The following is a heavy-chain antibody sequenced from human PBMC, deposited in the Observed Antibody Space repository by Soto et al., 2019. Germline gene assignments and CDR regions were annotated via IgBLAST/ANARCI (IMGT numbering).Heavy chain of an antibody. V-gene: IGHV1-69*02. J-gene: IGHJ2*01. CDR2: IIPILGIA. CDR3: ANSRAGYFDL. Sequence: QVQLVQSGAEVKKPGSSVKVSCKASGGTFSSYTISWVRQAPGQGLEWMGRIIPILGIANYAQKFQGRVTITAAKSTNTAYLELRSLRAEDTAVYYCANSRAGYFDLWGRGTLVTVSS. CDR1: GGTFSSYT.